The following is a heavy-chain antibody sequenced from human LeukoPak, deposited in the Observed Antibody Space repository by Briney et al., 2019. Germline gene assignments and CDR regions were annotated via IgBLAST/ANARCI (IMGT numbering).Heavy chain of an antibody. J-gene: IGHJ4*02. CDR2: ISSSGSTI. CDR3: ARDPYYGDYVV. D-gene: IGHD4-17*01. Sequence: PGGSLRLSCAASGFTFSSYEVNWVRQAPGKGLVWVSYISSSGSTIYYADSVNGRFTISRDNAKNSLYLQMNSLRAEDTAVYYCARDPYYGDYVVWGQGTLVTVSS. V-gene: IGHV3-48*03. CDR1: GFTFSSYE.